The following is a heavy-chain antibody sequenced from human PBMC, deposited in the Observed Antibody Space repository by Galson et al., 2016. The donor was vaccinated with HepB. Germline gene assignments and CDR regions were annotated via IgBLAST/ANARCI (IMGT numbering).Heavy chain of an antibody. V-gene: IGHV3-15*01. CDR1: GFTFTYAW. J-gene: IGHJ4*02. CDR2: IKRITDGGTT. CDR3: AIARDRSGDYYTY. D-gene: IGHD3-10*01. Sequence: SLRLSCAASGFTFTYAWMSWVRQAPGKGLEWVGRIKRITDGGTTDYAAPVKGRFSISRDDSQKRLYLHMNSLKTEDTAVYYCAIARDRSGDYYTYWGQGTLVTVSS.